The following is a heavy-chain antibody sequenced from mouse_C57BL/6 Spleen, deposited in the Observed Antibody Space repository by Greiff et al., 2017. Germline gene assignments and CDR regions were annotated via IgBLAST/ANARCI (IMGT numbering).Heavy chain of an antibody. Sequence: QVQLKQPGAELVKPGASVKLSCKASGYTFTSYWMHWVKQRPGQGLEWIGMIHPNSGSTNYNEKFKSKATLTVDKSSSTAYMQLSSLTSEDSAVYYCNLGPTWFAYWGQGTLVTVSA. J-gene: IGHJ3*01. CDR1: GYTFTSYW. CDR3: NLGPTWFAY. D-gene: IGHD4-1*01. V-gene: IGHV1-64*01. CDR2: IHPNSGST.